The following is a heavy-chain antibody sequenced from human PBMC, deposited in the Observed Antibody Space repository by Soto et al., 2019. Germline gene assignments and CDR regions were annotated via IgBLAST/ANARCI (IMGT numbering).Heavy chain of an antibody. D-gene: IGHD6-13*01. CDR1: GGSMRNYF. CDR3: GAGEASSRNLAPYNLDF. V-gene: IGHV4-59*01. Sequence: PSETLSLTCTVSGGSMRNYFWTWIRQPPGKGLEWIGYIHYSGTTSFFPSYNPSLRSRVTISEDTSKNQFSLKLLFVTTADTAVYFCGAGEASSRNLAPYNLDFWGQGTLVTVSS. J-gene: IGHJ4*02. CDR2: IHYSGTT.